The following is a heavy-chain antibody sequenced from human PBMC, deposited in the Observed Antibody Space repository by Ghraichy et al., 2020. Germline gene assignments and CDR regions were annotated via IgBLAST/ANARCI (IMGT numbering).Heavy chain of an antibody. D-gene: IGHD3-10*01. CDR3: ARVPYYYGSGSPRGYYYGMDV. V-gene: IGHV4-34*01. J-gene: IGHJ6*02. CDR1: GGSFSGYY. Sequence: SETLSLTCAVYGGSFSGYYWSWIRQPPGKGLEWIGEINHSGSTNYNPSLKSRVTISVDTSKNQFSLKLSSVTAADTAVYYCARVPYYYGSGSPRGYYYGMDVWGQGTTVTVSS. CDR2: INHSGST.